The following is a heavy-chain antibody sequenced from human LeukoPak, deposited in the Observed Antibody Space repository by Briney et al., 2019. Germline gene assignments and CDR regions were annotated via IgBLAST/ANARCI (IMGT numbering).Heavy chain of an antibody. CDR2: TYYSGST. J-gene: IGHJ4*02. CDR3: ARAGYSSGWYFDY. D-gene: IGHD6-19*01. Sequence: ASETLSLTCTVSGGSISSGGYYWSWIRQHPGKGLEWIGYTYYSGSTYYNPSLKSRVTISVDTSKNQSSLKLSSVTAADTAVYYCARAGYSSGWYFDYWGQGTLVTVSS. V-gene: IGHV4-31*03. CDR1: GGSISSGGYY.